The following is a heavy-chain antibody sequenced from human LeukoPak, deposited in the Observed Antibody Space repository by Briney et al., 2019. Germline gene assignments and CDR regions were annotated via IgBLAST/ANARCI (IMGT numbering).Heavy chain of an antibody. CDR2: IKQDGSEK. J-gene: IGHJ4*02. D-gene: IGHD3-22*01. CDR3: ARDKYYDRYFDS. Sequence: GGSLRLSCVASGFTFNSNWMSWVRQAPGKGLEWVADIKQDGSEKYYVDSVKGRFTISRDNARNSLSLQMNSLRAEDTAVYYCARDKYYDRYFDSWGQGTLVTVSS. V-gene: IGHV3-7*01. CDR1: GFTFNSNW.